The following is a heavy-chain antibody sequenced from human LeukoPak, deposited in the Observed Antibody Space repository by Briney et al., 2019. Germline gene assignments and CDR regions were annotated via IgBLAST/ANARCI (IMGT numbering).Heavy chain of an antibody. Sequence: ASVKVSCKVSGYTLTELSMHWVRQAPGRGLEWMGGFDPEDGETIYAQKFQGRVTMTEDTSTDTAYMELSSLRSEDTAIYYCAEVESSYCRIWGQGTLVTVSS. J-gene: IGHJ4*02. CDR2: FDPEDGET. D-gene: IGHD3-10*01. V-gene: IGHV1-24*01. CDR3: AEVESSYCRI. CDR1: GYTLTELS.